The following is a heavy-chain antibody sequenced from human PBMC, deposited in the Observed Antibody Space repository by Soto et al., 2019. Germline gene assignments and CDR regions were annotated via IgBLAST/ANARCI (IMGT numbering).Heavy chain of an antibody. Sequence: SGPTLVNPTQTLTLTCTFSAFSLSTGWVGVGWIRQPPGKALEWLARIDWDDDKYYNTSLKTRLTISKDTSKNQVVLTMTNMDPVDTATYYCAHRLIYKRRWYAGFYLWGKGNLVIVYS. J-gene: IGHJ4*02. V-gene: IGHV2-70*12. CDR1: AFSLSTGWVG. CDR2: IDWDDDK. CDR3: AHRLIYKRRWYAGFYL. D-gene: IGHD6-13*01.